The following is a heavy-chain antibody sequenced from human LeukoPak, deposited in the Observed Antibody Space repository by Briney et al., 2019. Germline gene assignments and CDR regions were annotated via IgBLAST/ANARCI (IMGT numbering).Heavy chain of an antibody. CDR3: ARVPHPNIVVVPAADNWFDP. CDR2: ISAYNGNT. J-gene: IGHJ5*02. D-gene: IGHD2-2*01. Sequence: ASVKVSCKASGYTFTSYGISWVQQAPGQGLEWMGWISAYNGNTNYAQKLQGRVTMTTDTSTSTAYMELRSLRSDDTAVYYCARVPHPNIVVVPAADNWFDPWGQGTLVTVSS. V-gene: IGHV1-18*01. CDR1: GYTFTSYG.